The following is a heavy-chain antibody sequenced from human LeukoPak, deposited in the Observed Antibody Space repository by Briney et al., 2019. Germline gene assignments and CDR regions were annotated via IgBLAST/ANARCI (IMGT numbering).Heavy chain of an antibody. CDR1: GFTFSSYA. D-gene: IGHD4-17*01. CDR3: ATRSFYGDLSFDY. Sequence: GGSLRLSCAASGFTFSSYAMSWVRQAPGKGLVWVSAISGSGGSTYYADSVKGRFTISRDNSKNTLYLQMNSLRAEDTAVYYCATRSFYGDLSFDYWGQGTLVTVSS. J-gene: IGHJ4*02. V-gene: IGHV3-23*01. CDR2: ISGSGGST.